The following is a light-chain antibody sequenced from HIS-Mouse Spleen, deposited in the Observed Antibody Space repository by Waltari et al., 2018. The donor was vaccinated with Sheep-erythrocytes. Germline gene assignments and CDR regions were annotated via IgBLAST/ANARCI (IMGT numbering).Light chain of an antibody. J-gene: IGLJ3*02. V-gene: IGLV2-23*01. CDR3: CSYAGSSTWV. CDR2: EGS. Sequence: QSALTQPASVSGSPGQSITIPCTGPSSDVGGYTLVSWYQQPPGKAPKLMIDEGSKRPSGVSNRFSGSKSGNTASLTISGLQAEDEADYYCCSYAGSSTWVFGGGTKLTVL. CDR1: SSDVGGYTL.